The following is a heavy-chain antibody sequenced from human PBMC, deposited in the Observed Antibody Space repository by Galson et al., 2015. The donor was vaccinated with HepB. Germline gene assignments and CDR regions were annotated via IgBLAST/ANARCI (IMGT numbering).Heavy chain of an antibody. CDR3: AGDIGPLTMTRGYLAS. Sequence: SLRLSCAGSGFNFGDHAMHWVRQVPGKGPEWVSAISWNSGGVGYADSVRGRFTISRDNARNSVSLQMNSLRVEDTALYYCAGDIGPLTMTRGYLASWGQGTLVTITS. CDR2: ISWNSGGV. V-gene: IGHV3-9*01. J-gene: IGHJ1*01. CDR1: GFNFGDHA. D-gene: IGHD3-10*01.